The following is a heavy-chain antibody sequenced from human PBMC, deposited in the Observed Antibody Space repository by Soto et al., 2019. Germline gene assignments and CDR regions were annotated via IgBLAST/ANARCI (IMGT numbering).Heavy chain of an antibody. Sequence: SVKVSCKASGGTFSSYTISWVRQAPEQGLEWMGRIIPILGIANYAQKFQGRVTITADKSTSTAYMELSSLRSEDTAVYYCARDTSSSWAYYYYGMDVWGQGTTVTVSS. D-gene: IGHD6-13*01. CDR2: IIPILGIA. J-gene: IGHJ6*02. V-gene: IGHV1-69*04. CDR1: GGTFSSYT. CDR3: ARDTSSSWAYYYYGMDV.